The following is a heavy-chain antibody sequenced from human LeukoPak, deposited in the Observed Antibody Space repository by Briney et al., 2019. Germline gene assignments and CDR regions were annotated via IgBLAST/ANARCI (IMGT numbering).Heavy chain of an antibody. CDR1: GFTFSSYG. CDR3: AKDEKQWLDY. D-gene: IGHD6-19*01. CDR2: ISYDGSNK. J-gene: IGHJ4*02. Sequence: GRSLRLSCAASGFTFSSYGMHWVRQAPGKGLEWVAVISYDGSNKYYADSVKGRFTISRDNSKNTLYLQMNSLRAEDTAVYYCAKDEKQWLDYWGQGTLVTVSS. V-gene: IGHV3-30*18.